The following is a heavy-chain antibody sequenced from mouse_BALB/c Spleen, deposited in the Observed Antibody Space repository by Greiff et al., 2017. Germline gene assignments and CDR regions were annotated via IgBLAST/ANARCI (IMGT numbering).Heavy chain of an antibody. CDR2: INSNGGST. CDR1: GFTFSSYG. V-gene: IGHV5-6-3*01. CDR3: ARDEEKWLLRAWFAY. Sequence: EVQRVESGGGLVQPGGSLKLSCAASGFTFSSYGMSWVRQTPDKRLELVATINSNGGSTYYPDSVKGRFTISRDNAKNTLYLQMSSLKSEDTAMYYCARDEEKWLLRAWFAYWGQGTLVTVSA. D-gene: IGHD2-3*01. J-gene: IGHJ3*01.